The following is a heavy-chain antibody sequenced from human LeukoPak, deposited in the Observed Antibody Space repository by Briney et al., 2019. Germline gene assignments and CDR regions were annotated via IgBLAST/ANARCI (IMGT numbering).Heavy chain of an antibody. V-gene: IGHV1-8*03. CDR3: ARGYCDSSGYSDAFDI. CDR1: GYTFTSYD. Sequence: ASVKVSCKASGYTFTSYDINWVRQATGQGLEWMGWMNPNSGNTGYAQKFQGRVTITRNTSISTAYMELSGLRSEDTAVYYCARGYCDSSGYSDAFDIWGQGTMVTVSS. CDR2: MNPNSGNT. J-gene: IGHJ3*02. D-gene: IGHD3-22*01.